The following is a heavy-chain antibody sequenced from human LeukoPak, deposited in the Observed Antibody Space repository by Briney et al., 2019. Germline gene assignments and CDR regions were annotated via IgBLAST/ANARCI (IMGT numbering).Heavy chain of an antibody. J-gene: IGHJ4*02. CDR3: ARDDRYCSGGSCSTFDY. Sequence: SETLSLTCAVSGGSISSSNWWSWVRQPPGKGLEWIGEIYHSGSTNYNPSLKSRVTISVDKSKNQFSLKLSSVTAADTAVYYCARDDRYCSGGSCSTFDYWGQGTLVTVSS. CDR2: IYHSGST. CDR1: GGSISSSNW. V-gene: IGHV4-4*02. D-gene: IGHD2-15*01.